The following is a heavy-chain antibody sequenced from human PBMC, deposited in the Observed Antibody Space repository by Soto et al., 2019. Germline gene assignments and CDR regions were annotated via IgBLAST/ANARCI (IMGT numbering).Heavy chain of an antibody. D-gene: IGHD2-15*01. Sequence: PSETLSLTCTVSGGSISSGGYYWSWIRQHPGKGLEWIGYIYYSGGTYYNPSLKSRVTISVDTSKNQFSLKLSSVTAADTAVYYCARTGNTLRKPPRNYYFDYWGQGTLVTVSS. J-gene: IGHJ4*02. CDR2: IYYSGGT. CDR3: ARTGNTLRKPPRNYYFDY. V-gene: IGHV4-31*03. CDR1: GGSISSGGYY.